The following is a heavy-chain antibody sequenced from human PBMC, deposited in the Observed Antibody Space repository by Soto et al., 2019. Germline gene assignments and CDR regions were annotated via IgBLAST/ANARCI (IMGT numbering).Heavy chain of an antibody. D-gene: IGHD2-15*01. CDR1: GLTFSLYG. CDR3: PKGRDSTLLRWQYFDN. J-gene: IGHJ4*02. CDR2: ISYEGRNK. V-gene: IGHV3-30*18. Sequence: PGGSLRLSCAVSGLTFSLYGMHWVRQAPGKGLEWVAFISYEGRNKYYADSVKGRFTISRDNSKNTLSLQLDSLRSEDTAVYYCPKGRDSTLLRWQYFDNWGQGTQVTVSS.